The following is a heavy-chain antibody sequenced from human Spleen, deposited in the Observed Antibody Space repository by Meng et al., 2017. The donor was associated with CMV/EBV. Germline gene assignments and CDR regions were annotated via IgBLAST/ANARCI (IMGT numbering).Heavy chain of an antibody. CDR1: GFTFSSHW. D-gene: IGHD3-16*01. CDR3: ARGFGGFDY. CDR2: INKDGSET. V-gene: IGHV3-7*01. J-gene: IGHJ4*02. Sequence: VLIQPGGSLRLSCVGSGFTFSSHWMAWVRQAPGRGLEWVANINKDGSETYHVDSVKGRFTVSRDNGKNSLHLQMNSLRAEDTAVYYCARGFGGFDYWGQGMLVTVSS.